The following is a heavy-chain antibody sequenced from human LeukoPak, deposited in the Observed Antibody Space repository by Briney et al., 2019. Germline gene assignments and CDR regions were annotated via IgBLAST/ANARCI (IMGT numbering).Heavy chain of an antibody. CDR3: ARLFVYGSGAEAFDY. Sequence: HPGGSLRLSCAASGFTFSSYWMSWVRQAPGKGLEWVANIKQDGSEKYYVDSVKGRFTISRDNAKNSLYLQMNSLRAEDTAVYYCARLFVYGSGAEAFDYWGQGALVTVSS. J-gene: IGHJ4*02. V-gene: IGHV3-7*01. D-gene: IGHD3-10*01. CDR2: IKQDGSEK. CDR1: GFTFSSYW.